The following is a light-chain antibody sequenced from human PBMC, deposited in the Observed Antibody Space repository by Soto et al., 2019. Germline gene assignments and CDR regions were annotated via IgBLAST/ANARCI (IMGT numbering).Light chain of an antibody. CDR3: QHYNRYSEA. CDR1: QTIGSW. Sequence: DIQVTQSPSTLSGSVGDRVTITCRASQTIGSWLAWYQQKPGKAPKLLIYKASTLKSGVPSRLSGSGSGTEFTLTTSSLQPDDFATYYCQHYNRYSEAFGQGTKVDIK. CDR2: KAS. V-gene: IGKV1-5*03. J-gene: IGKJ1*01.